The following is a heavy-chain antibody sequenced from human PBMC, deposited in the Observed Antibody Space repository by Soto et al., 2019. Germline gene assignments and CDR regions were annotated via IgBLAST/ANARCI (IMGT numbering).Heavy chain of an antibody. Sequence: ASVKVSCKASGYTFTSYDINWVRQATGQGLEWMGWMNPNSGNTGYAQKFQGRVTMTRNTSISTAYMELSSLRSEDTAVYYCAICYALGYGSGSYTWFDPWGQGTLVTVSS. J-gene: IGHJ5*02. CDR1: GYTFTSYD. V-gene: IGHV1-8*01. CDR2: MNPNSGNT. D-gene: IGHD3-10*01. CDR3: AICYALGYGSGSYTWFDP.